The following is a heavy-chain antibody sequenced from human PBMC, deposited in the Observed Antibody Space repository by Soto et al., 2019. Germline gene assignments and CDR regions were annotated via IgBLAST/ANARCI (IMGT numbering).Heavy chain of an antibody. Sequence: QVQLVQSGAEVKRPGSSVKVSCKASGDTFNFYSINWVRQALGLGFRGMGRVNPIVSWSNYAQKFQGRVTMTADKSTSTAYMELSSLRSEDTAIYYCASSYGSGYRAFDYWGQGALVTVSS. CDR1: GDTFNFYS. CDR2: VNPIVSWS. J-gene: IGHJ4*02. D-gene: IGHD3-10*01. CDR3: ASSYGSGYRAFDY. V-gene: IGHV1-69*02.